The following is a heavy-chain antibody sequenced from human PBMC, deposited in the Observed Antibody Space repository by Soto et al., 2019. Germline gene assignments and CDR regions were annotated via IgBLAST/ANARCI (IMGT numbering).Heavy chain of an antibody. V-gene: IGHV3-11*06. CDR3: ARDGGNCSGGSCYSGGFDY. CDR2: ISSSSSYT. Sequence: QVQLVESGGGLVKLGGSLRLSCAASGFTFSDYYMSWIRQAPGKGLEWVSYISSSSSYTNYADSVKGRFTISRDNAKNSLYLQMNSLRAEDTAVYYCARDGGNCSGGSCYSGGFDYWGQGTLVTVSS. D-gene: IGHD2-15*01. J-gene: IGHJ4*02. CDR1: GFTFSDYY.